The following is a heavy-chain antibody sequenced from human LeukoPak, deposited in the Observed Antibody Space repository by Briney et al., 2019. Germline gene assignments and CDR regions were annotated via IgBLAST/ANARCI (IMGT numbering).Heavy chain of an antibody. CDR3: ASHSYDAPFDY. CDR1: GGSISRSNW. Sequence: SETLSLTCAVSGGSISRSNWWSWVRQPPGKGLEWIGEIYHSGSTNYNPSLKSRVTISVDKSKNQFSLKLSSVTAADTAVYYCASHSYDAPFDYWGQGTLVTVSS. J-gene: IGHJ4*02. CDR2: IYHSGST. D-gene: IGHD5-18*01. V-gene: IGHV4-4*02.